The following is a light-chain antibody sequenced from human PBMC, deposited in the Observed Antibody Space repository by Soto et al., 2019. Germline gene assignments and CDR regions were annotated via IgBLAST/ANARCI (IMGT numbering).Light chain of an antibody. V-gene: IGLV2-14*03. CDR3: TSYTASSTLV. CDR2: DVN. J-gene: IGLJ2*01. Sequence: QSALTQPASVSGSPGQSITISCTGTSSDVGGYNFVSWYQQHPGKAPKVMIDDVNNRPSGVSNRFSGSKSGNTASLTISGLQAEDEADYYCTSYTASSTLVFGGGTKLTV. CDR1: SSDVGGYNF.